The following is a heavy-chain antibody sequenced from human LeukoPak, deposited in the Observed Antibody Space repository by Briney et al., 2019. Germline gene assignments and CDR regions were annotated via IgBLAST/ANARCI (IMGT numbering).Heavy chain of an antibody. D-gene: IGHD3-3*01. CDR3: ASDMSYSGYYIDY. V-gene: IGHV3-30-3*01. Sequence: HPGGSLRLSCAASGFTFSSYAMHWVRQAPGKGLEWVALISYDGSNKYYADSVKGRFTISRDNSKNTLYLQVNSLSPEDTAVYHCASDMSYSGYYIDYWGQGTLVTVSS. J-gene: IGHJ4*02. CDR2: ISYDGSNK. CDR1: GFTFSSYA.